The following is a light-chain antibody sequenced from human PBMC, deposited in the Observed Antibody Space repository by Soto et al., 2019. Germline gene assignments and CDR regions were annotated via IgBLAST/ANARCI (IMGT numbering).Light chain of an antibody. J-gene: IGKJ1*01. CDR3: QQYNSYSWT. CDR1: QSISSW. V-gene: IGKV1-5*01. Sequence: DIPMTQSPSTLSASVGDIVTITCRASQSISSWLAWYQQKPGKAPKLMIYDASSLESGVPSRFSGSGSGTECTLTISSLQPDDVATYYCQQYNSYSWTFGQGTKVDIK. CDR2: DAS.